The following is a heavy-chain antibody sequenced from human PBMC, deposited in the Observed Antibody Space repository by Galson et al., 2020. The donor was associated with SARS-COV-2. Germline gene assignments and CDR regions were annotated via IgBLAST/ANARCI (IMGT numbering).Heavy chain of an antibody. Sequence: WGSLRLSCVASGFPISTYAMTWVRQPQGKGKECVSIINDSGGSTYYADSVKGRFTISRDNSENTLYLQMNSLRVEDTAIYFCAAGTKIVAALDNWGQGTLVTVSS. CDR2: INDSGGST. V-gene: IGHV3-23*01. CDR1: GFPISTYA. CDR3: AAGTKIVAALDN. J-gene: IGHJ4*02. D-gene: IGHD5-12*01.